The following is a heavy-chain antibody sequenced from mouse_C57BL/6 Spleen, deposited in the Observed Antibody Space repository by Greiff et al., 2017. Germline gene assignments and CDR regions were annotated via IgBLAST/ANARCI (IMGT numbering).Heavy chain of an antibody. CDR1: GYAFSSSW. D-gene: IGHD2-4*01. Sequence: QVQLQQSGPELVKPGASVKISCKASGYAFSSSWMNWVKQRPGKGLEWIGRIYPGDGDTKYNGKFKGKATLTADKSSSTAYMQLSSLTSEDSAVYFCARSRSYYDYDRGYFDVWGTGTTVTVSS. J-gene: IGHJ1*03. V-gene: IGHV1-82*01. CDR2: IYPGDGDT. CDR3: ARSRSYYDYDRGYFDV.